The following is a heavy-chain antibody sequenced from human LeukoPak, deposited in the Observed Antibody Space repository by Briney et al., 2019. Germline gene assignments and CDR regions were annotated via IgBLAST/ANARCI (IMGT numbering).Heavy chain of an antibody. CDR2: IYYSGST. V-gene: IGHV4-31*03. CDR3: ARDKGGSHYDILTGYYDAFDI. CDR1: GGSISSGGYY. J-gene: IGHJ3*02. D-gene: IGHD3-9*01. Sequence: SQTLSLTCTVSGGSISSGGYYWSWIRQHPGQGLEWIGYIYYSGSTYYNPSLKSRVTISVDTSKNQFSLKLSSVTAADTAVYYCARDKGGSHYDILTGYYDAFDIWGQGTMVTVSS.